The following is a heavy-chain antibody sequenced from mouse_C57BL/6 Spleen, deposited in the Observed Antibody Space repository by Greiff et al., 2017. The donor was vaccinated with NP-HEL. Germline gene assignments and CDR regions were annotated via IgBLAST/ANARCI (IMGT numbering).Heavy chain of an antibody. J-gene: IGHJ3*01. CDR3: ASPPYDNDSWFAC. V-gene: IGHV14-2*01. CDR1: GFNINGYY. Sequence: VQLQQSGAELVKPGASVKLSCTASGFNINGYYMHWVKQRPEQGLEWIGRIDPEDGETKYAQKFQGKSTITADTSSNTPYLQLSSLTSEDTAVYYCASPPYDNDSWFACWGKGTLVTVSA. D-gene: IGHD2-4*01. CDR2: IDPEDGET.